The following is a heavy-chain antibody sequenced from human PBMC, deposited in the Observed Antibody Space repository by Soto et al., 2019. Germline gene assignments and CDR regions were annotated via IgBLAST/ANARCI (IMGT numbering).Heavy chain of an antibody. V-gene: IGHV3-30*18. CDR2: ISYDGSNK. J-gene: IGHJ6*02. CDR3: AKTMVPYYYYYGMDV. D-gene: IGHD2-8*01. CDR1: GFTFSSYG. Sequence: LRLSCAASGFTFSSYGMHWVRQAPGKGLEWVAVISYDGSNKYYADSVKGRFTISRDNSKNTLYLQMNSLRAEDTAVYYCAKTMVPYYYYYGMDVWGQGTTVTVSS.